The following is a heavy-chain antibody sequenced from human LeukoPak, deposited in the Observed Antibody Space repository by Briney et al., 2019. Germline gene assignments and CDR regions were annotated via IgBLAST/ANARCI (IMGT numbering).Heavy chain of an antibody. CDR1: GFTFSSYE. D-gene: IGHD6-6*01. Sequence: PGGSLRLSCAASGFTFSSYEMNWVRQAPGKGLEWVSYISSSGSTIYYADSVKGRFTISRDNAKNSLYLQMNSLRAEDTAVYYCARASPRDYFDYWGQGTLVTVSS. CDR3: ARASPRDYFDY. J-gene: IGHJ4*02. CDR2: ISSSGSTI. V-gene: IGHV3-48*03.